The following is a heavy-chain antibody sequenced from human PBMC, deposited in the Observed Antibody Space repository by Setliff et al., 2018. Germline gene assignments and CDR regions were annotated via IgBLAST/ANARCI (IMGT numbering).Heavy chain of an antibody. Sequence: ASVKVSCKASGYTFTTYYMHWVRQAPGQGLEWMGVINPGDGSTTYAQKFQGRVKMTRDTSTNTMYMQLNSLRFEDRAVYYCARENAAKNFWGEESDYWGQGTLVTSPQ. CDR3: ARENAAKNFWGEESDY. D-gene: IGHD3-3*01. CDR1: GYTFTTYY. J-gene: IGHJ4*02. CDR2: INPGDGST. V-gene: IGHV1-46*01.